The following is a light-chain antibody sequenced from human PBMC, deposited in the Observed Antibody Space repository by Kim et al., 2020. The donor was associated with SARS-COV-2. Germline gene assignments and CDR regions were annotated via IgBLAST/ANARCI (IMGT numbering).Light chain of an antibody. CDR2: DVS. J-gene: IGLJ3*02. V-gene: IGLV2-14*03. Sequence: GQSITMSCTGTSSDVGGYNYVSWYQQHPGKAPKLMIYDVSNRPSGVSTRFSGSKSGNTASLTISGLQAEDEADYYCSSYTSSSTLVFGGGTKVTVL. CDR3: SSYTSSSTLV. CDR1: SSDVGGYNY.